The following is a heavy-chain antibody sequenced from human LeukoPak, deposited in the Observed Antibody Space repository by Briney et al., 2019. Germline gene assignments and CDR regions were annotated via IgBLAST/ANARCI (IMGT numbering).Heavy chain of an antibody. D-gene: IGHD1-26*01. CDR3: ARPQVAKRHSASWFDP. V-gene: IGHV4-39*07. CDR1: GGSISSSSYY. Sequence: PSETLSLTCTVSGGSISSSSYYWGWIRQPPGKWLEWIGSIYYSGSTYYNPSLKSRVTISVDTSKNQFSLKLSSVTAADTAVYYCARPQVAKRHSASWFDPWGQGTLVTVSS. CDR2: IYYSGST. J-gene: IGHJ5*02.